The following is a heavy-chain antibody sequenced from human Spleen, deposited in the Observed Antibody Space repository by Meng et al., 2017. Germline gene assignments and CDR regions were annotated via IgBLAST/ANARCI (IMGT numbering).Heavy chain of an antibody. D-gene: IGHD5-12*01. CDR3: ARGPFGYGYFQH. V-gene: IGHV1-8*01. CDR2: MNPNSGNT. CDR1: AYTFTSYD. J-gene: IGHJ1*01. Sequence: QVNLVQAAAEGKEPGASVQVSCNASAYTFTSYDNNWVRQATGQGLEWMGWMNPNSGNTGYAQKFQGRVTMTRNTSISTAYMELSSLRSEDTAVYYCARGPFGYGYFQHWGQGTLVTVSS.